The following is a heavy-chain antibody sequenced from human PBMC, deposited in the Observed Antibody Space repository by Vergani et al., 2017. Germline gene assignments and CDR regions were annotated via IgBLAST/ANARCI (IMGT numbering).Heavy chain of an antibody. CDR3: ARQGNGDYYFDY. J-gene: IGHJ4*02. D-gene: IGHD4-17*01. Sequence: EVQLVESGGGLVQPGGSLRLSCAASGFTFSSYWMHWVRQAPGKGLVWVSRINSDGSSTSYADSVKGRFTIPRDNAKNTLYLQMNSLRAEDTAVYYCARQGNGDYYFDYWGQGTLVTVSS. CDR2: INSDGSST. V-gene: IGHV3-74*01. CDR1: GFTFSSYW.